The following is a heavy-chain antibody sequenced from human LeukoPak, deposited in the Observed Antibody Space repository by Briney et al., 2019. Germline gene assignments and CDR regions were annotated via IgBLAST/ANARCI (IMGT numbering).Heavy chain of an antibody. D-gene: IGHD2-15*01. J-gene: IGHJ6*03. Sequence: PGGSLRLSCAASGFTFSSYWMSWVRQAPGKGLEWVANIKQDGSEKYYVDSVKGRFTISRDNAKNSLYLQMNSLRAEDTAVYYCARDRLVVVVAGEVTWDYYYMDVWGKGTTVTISS. CDR2: IKQDGSEK. CDR1: GFTFSSYW. CDR3: ARDRLVVVVAGEVTWDYYYMDV. V-gene: IGHV3-7*01.